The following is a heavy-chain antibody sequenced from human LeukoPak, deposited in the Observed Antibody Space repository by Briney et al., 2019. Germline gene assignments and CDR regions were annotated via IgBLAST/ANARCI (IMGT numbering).Heavy chain of an antibody. Sequence: ASVKVSCKASGYTFTGYYIHWVRQAPGQRLEWMGWISPDSTGTNYAQKFQGRVTMTRDTSISTAYMELSRLRSDDTAVYYCARADILWFGELLYRGDAFDIWGQGTMVTVSS. CDR1: GYTFTGYY. V-gene: IGHV1-2*02. D-gene: IGHD3-10*01. J-gene: IGHJ3*02. CDR3: ARADILWFGELLYRGDAFDI. CDR2: ISPDSTGT.